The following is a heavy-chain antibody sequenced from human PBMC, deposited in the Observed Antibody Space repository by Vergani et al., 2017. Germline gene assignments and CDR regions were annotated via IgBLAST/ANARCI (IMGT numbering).Heavy chain of an antibody. D-gene: IGHD2-21*02. Sequence: QVQLVQSGAEVKKPGSSVKVSCKASGGTFSRYAISWVRQAPGQGLEWMGGIIPIFGTANYAQKFQGRVTITADTSTSTAYMELTSLRSQDTAVYYCARDPRGYGGDPEDYYYGMDVWGQGTTVTVSS. J-gene: IGHJ6*02. CDR2: IIPIFGTA. V-gene: IGHV1-69*14. CDR3: ARDPRGYGGDPEDYYYGMDV. CDR1: GGTFSRYA.